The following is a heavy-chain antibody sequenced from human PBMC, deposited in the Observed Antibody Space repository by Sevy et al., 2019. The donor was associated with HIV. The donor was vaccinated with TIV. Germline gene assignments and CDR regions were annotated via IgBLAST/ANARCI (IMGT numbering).Heavy chain of an antibody. V-gene: IGHV3-48*04. Sequence: GGSLRLSCAASGFTFSSYAMHWVRQAPGKGLEWVSYISSSGSTIYYADSVKGRFTISRDNAKNSLYLQMNSLRAEDTAVYYCARDLADIVVVVAATRDDAFDIWGQGTMVTVSS. J-gene: IGHJ3*02. CDR1: GFTFSSYA. CDR2: ISSSGSTI. CDR3: ARDLADIVVVVAATRDDAFDI. D-gene: IGHD2-15*01.